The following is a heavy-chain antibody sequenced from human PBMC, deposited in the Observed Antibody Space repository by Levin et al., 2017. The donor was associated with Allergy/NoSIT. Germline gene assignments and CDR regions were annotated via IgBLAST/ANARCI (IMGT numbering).Heavy chain of an antibody. CDR2: ISYDGTNK. D-gene: IGHD5-12*01. Sequence: GGSLRLSCAASGFAFSSYAMHWVRQAPGKGLEWVAVISYDGTNKQYADSVKGRFTISRDNSQNTLHLQMDSLRSEDTAVYYCGIDYWGQGALVTVSS. J-gene: IGHJ1*01. CDR1: GFAFSSYA. CDR3: GIDY. V-gene: IGHV3-30*04.